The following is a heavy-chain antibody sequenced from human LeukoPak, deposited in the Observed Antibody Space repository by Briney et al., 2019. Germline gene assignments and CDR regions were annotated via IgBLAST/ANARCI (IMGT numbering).Heavy chain of an antibody. CDR1: GGTFNSYS. D-gene: IGHD3-9*01. Sequence: ASVKVSCKASGGTFNSYSISWVRQAPGQGLEWMGGIIPLFGTANYAQKFQGRVTITADESTTTASMELSSLRSEDSAVYYCARGDDILTAYLYWGQGTLVSVFS. CDR2: IIPLFGTA. V-gene: IGHV1-69*13. CDR3: ARGDDILTAYLY. J-gene: IGHJ4*02.